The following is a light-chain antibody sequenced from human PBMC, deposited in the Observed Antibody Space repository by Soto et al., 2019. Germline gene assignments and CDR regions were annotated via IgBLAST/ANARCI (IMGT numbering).Light chain of an antibody. CDR1: SSNIGNNS. V-gene: IGLV1-51*01. CDR2: DNN. J-gene: IGLJ3*02. Sequence: QSVLTQPPSVSAAPGQTVNISCSGSSSNIGNNSVSWYQHLPGTAPNFLIYDNNERPSGSPDLFSASKSGTSATLGITGLQTGDEADYYCVTWDSGLSAVLFGGGTKLTVL. CDR3: VTWDSGLSAVL.